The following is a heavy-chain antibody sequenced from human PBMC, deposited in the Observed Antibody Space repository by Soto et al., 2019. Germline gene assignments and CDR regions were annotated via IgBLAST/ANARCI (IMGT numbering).Heavy chain of an antibody. V-gene: IGHV4-30-2*01. CDR3: ARDQLEGNWFDP. CDR1: GGSISSGGYS. D-gene: IGHD1-1*01. Sequence: QLQLQESGSGLVRPSQTLSLTCAVSGGSISSGGYSWNWIRQPPGKGLEWIGYMYHSGSTLYNPSLKRRATISVDKSKNQFSLKLSSVTAADTAVYYCARDQLEGNWFDPWGQGTLLTVSS. CDR2: MYHSGST. J-gene: IGHJ5*02.